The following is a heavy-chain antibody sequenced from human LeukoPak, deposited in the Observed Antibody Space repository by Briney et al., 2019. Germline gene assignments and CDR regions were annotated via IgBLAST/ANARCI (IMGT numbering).Heavy chain of an antibody. D-gene: IGHD2-2*02. J-gene: IGHJ4*02. CDR1: GFTFSSYE. Sequence: GGSLRLSCAASGFTFSSYEMNWVRQAPGKGLEWVSYISSSGSTIYYADSVKGRFTISRDNTKNSLYLQMNSLRAEDTAFYYCARDPGYCSSISCYRYLDYWGQGTLVTVSS. CDR2: ISSSGSTI. V-gene: IGHV3-48*03. CDR3: ARDPGYCSSISCYRYLDY.